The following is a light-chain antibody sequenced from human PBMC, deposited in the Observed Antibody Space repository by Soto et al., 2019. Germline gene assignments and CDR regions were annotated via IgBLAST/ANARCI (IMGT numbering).Light chain of an antibody. Sequence: DIVLTQSPATLSLSPGDRATLSCRASQSVGTSLAWYKQQPGQAPRLLIHEAAYRASGIPERFSGSGSGTAFSLSISSLEHDDFAVYYCQHRSSWPRSFGRGTKVEV. CDR3: QHRSSWPRS. CDR2: EAA. J-gene: IGKJ1*01. V-gene: IGKV3-11*01. CDR1: QSVGTS.